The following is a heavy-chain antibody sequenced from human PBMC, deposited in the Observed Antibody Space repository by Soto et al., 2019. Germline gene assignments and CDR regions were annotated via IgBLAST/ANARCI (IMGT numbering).Heavy chain of an antibody. CDR1: GFTFSSYA. CDR3: AKGSGGNCYSYFDY. J-gene: IGHJ4*02. Sequence: EVQLLESGGGLVQPGGSLRLSCAASGFTFSSYAMSWVRQAPGKGLEWVSAICGSGGATYYTDSVKGRFTISRDNSKNTLHLQMNNLRAEDTAIYYCAKGSGGNCYSYFDYCGQGTLVTVSS. CDR2: ICGSGGAT. D-gene: IGHD2-15*01. V-gene: IGHV3-23*01.